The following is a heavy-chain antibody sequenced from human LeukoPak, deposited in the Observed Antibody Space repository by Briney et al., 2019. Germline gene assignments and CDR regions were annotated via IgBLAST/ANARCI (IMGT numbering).Heavy chain of an antibody. Sequence: ASVTVSCTASGYTFTSYDINWVRQATGQGLEWMGWMNPNSGNTGYAQKFQGRVTMTRNTSISTAYMELSSLRSEDTAVYYCVVLDEGGGDGYNSSGTHRNDYWGQGTLVTVSS. CDR2: MNPNSGNT. CDR1: GYTFTSYD. D-gene: IGHD5-24*01. CDR3: VVLDEGGGDGYNSSGTHRNDY. J-gene: IGHJ4*02. V-gene: IGHV1-8*01.